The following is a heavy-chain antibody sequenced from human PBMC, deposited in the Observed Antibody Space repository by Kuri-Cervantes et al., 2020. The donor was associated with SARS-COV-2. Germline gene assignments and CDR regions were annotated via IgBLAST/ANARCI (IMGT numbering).Heavy chain of an antibody. CDR3: ARDRGEEQRLDGLDY. CDR1: GFTVSSNY. J-gene: IGHJ4*02. CDR2: IYSGGST. V-gene: IGHV3-66*01. Sequence: GESLKISCTASGFTVSSNYMSWVRQAPGKGLEWVSVIYSGGSTYYADSVKGRFTISRDNSKNTLYLQMDSLRDEDTAMYYCARDRGEEQRLDGLDYWGQGTLVTVSS. D-gene: IGHD6-19*01.